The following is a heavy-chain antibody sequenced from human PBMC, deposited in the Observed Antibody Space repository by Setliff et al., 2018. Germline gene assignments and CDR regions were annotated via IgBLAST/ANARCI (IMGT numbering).Heavy chain of an antibody. D-gene: IGHD3-9*01. V-gene: IGHV3-30*02. J-gene: IGHJ4*02. Sequence: GGSLRLSCAASGFTFSSYGMHWVRQAPGKGLEWVAFIRYDGSNKYYADSVKGRFTISRDNSKNTLYLQMNSLRAEDTAVYYCAKDQLRYFDWLSVYWGQGTLVTVS. CDR2: IRYDGSNK. CDR3: AKDQLRYFDWLSVY. CDR1: GFTFSSYG.